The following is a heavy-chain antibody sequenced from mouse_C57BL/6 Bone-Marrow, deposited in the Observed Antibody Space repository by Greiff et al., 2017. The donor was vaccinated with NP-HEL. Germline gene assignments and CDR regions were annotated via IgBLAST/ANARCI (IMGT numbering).Heavy chain of an antibody. CDR2: INPYNGGT. D-gene: IGHD1-1*01. CDR3: ARRGYYGSSPFAY. V-gene: IGHV1-19*01. CDR1: GYTFTDYY. J-gene: IGHJ3*01. Sequence: VQLQQSGPVLVKPGASVKMSCKASGYTFTDYYMNWVKQSHGKSLEWIGVINPYNGGTSYNQKFKGKATLPVDKSSSTAYMELNSLTSEDSAVYYCARRGYYGSSPFAYWGQGTLVTVSA.